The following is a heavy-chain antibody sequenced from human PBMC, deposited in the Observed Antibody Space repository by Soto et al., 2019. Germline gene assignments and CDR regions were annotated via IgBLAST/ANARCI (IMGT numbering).Heavy chain of an antibody. CDR3: VATTMAYYYGMDV. CDR2: INHSGTT. CDR1: GGSFRECF. D-gene: IGHD5-12*01. Sequence: XXTLSLPCAVDGGSFRECFWSWIRQPPGKGLEWIGEINHSGTTNYNPSLKSRVTISLDTSKNHFSLNLTSVPAADTAVYYSVATTMAYYYGMDVWGQGTTVTVSS. J-gene: IGHJ6*02. V-gene: IGHV4-34*01.